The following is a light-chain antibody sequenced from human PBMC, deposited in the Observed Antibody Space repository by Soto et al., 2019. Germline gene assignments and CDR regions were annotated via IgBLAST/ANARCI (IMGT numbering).Light chain of an antibody. CDR3: QQSYSTPVT. J-gene: IGKJ3*01. V-gene: IGKV1-39*01. CDR1: QSISSY. Sequence: DIQMTQSPSSLSASVGDRVTITCRASQSISSYLNWYQQKPGKAPKLLIYAASSLQSGVPSRFSGSGSGTDFTLTISSLQPEDFATYYCQQSYSTPVTFGPWTKLDIK. CDR2: AAS.